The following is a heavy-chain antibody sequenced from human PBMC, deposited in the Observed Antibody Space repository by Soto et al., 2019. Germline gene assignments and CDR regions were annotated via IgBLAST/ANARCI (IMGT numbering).Heavy chain of an antibody. CDR3: AKDRLPRDSYGYYGMDV. J-gene: IGHJ6*02. V-gene: IGHV3-23*01. CDR2: ISNSGGST. CDR1: GFTFSSYA. D-gene: IGHD5-18*01. Sequence: GGSLRLSCAASGFTFSSYAMSWVRQAPGKGLEWVSGISNSGGSTSYVDSLKGRFTISRDNFKNTLYLQMNSLRAEDTAVYYCAKDRLPRDSYGYYGMDVWGRGTTVTVSS.